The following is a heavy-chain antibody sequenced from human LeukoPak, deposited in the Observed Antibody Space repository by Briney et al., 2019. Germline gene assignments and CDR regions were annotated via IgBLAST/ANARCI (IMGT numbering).Heavy chain of an antibody. D-gene: IGHD3-22*01. CDR3: ARAFYDSQPWRLDP. Sequence: GGSLRLSCAASGFTFSSYSMNWVRQAPGKGLEWVSSISSSSSYIYYADSVKGRFTISRDNAKNSLYLQMNSLRAEDTAVYYCARAFYDSQPWRLDPWGQGTLVTVSS. CDR1: GFTFSSYS. CDR2: ISSSSSYI. V-gene: IGHV3-21*01. J-gene: IGHJ5*02.